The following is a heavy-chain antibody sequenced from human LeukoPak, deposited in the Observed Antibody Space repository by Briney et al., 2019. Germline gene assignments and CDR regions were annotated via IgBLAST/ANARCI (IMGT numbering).Heavy chain of an antibody. CDR1: GFTFSSYW. V-gene: IGHV3-30*18. CDR2: TSFDGGNT. Sequence: GGSLRLSCAASGFTFSSYWMSWVRQAPGKGLEWLAVTSFDGGNTYYAASVKGRFTISRDNSNNTLDLHMNSLRAEDTAVYYCAKLIGYCSSTSCYTLSNDAFDIWGQGTMVTVSS. D-gene: IGHD2-2*01. CDR3: AKLIGYCSSTSCYTLSNDAFDI. J-gene: IGHJ3*02.